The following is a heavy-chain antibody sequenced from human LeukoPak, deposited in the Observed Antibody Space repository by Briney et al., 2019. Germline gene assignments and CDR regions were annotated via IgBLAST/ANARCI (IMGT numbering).Heavy chain of an antibody. V-gene: IGHV1-2*02. Sequence: VASVKVSCKASGYTFTGYYMHWVRQAPGQGLEWMGWINPNSGGTNYAQKFQGRVTMTRDTSISTAYMELSRLRSDDTAVYYCAIQPITLTGYYPGLDYWGQGTLVTVSS. CDR1: GYTFTGYY. D-gene: IGHD3-9*01. J-gene: IGHJ4*02. CDR3: AIQPITLTGYYPGLDY. CDR2: INPNSGGT.